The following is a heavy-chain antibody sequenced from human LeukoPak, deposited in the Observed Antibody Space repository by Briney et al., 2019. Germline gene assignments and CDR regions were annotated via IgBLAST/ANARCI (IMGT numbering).Heavy chain of an antibody. D-gene: IGHD2-15*01. J-gene: IGHJ4*02. CDR3: ARGRGYCSGGSCYPDY. CDR2: INPSGGST. Sequence: VASVKVSFKASGYTFTGYYMHWVRQAPGQGLEWMGIINPSGGSTSYAQKFQGRVTMTRDTSTSTVYMELSSLRSEDTAVYYCARGRGYCSGGSCYPDYWGQGTLVTVSS. V-gene: IGHV1-46*01. CDR1: GYTFTGYY.